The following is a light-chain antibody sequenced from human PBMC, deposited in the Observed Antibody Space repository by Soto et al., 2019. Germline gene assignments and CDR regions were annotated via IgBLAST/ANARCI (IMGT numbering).Light chain of an antibody. V-gene: IGKV1-39*01. Sequence: DIQMTQSPSSLSASVRDRVTITCRASQTISTHLNWYQQKPGKAPKLLIYAASTLQSGVPSRFSGSESGTDFTLTINSLQPEDFATYYCKQSLTIPYTFGQGTKLEIK. CDR2: AAS. J-gene: IGKJ2*01. CDR3: KQSLTIPYT. CDR1: QTISTH.